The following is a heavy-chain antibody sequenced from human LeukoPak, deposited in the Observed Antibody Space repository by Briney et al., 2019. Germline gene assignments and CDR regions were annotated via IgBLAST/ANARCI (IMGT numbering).Heavy chain of an antibody. D-gene: IGHD6-13*01. CDR3: AKRDYSSSWYEDY. Sequence: GGSLRLSCAASGFTFSSYAMSWVRQAPGKGLEWVSAISGSGGSTYYADSVKGRFTISKDNSKNTLYLQMNSLRAEDTAVYYCAKRDYSSSWYEDYWGQGTLVTVSS. CDR2: ISGSGGST. CDR1: GFTFSSYA. V-gene: IGHV3-23*01. J-gene: IGHJ4*02.